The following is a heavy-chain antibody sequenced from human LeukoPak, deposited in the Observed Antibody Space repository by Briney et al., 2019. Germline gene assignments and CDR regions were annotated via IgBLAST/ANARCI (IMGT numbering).Heavy chain of an antibody. J-gene: IGHJ5*02. Sequence: DPSETLSLTCTVSGYSISSGYYWGWIRQPPGKGLEWIGSIYHSGSTYYNPSLKSRVTISVDTSKNQFSLKLSSVTAADTAVYYCARAFGWQWLIHLNWFDPWGQGTLVTVSS. CDR1: GYSISSGYY. CDR2: IYHSGST. V-gene: IGHV4-38-2*02. D-gene: IGHD6-19*01. CDR3: ARAFGWQWLIHLNWFDP.